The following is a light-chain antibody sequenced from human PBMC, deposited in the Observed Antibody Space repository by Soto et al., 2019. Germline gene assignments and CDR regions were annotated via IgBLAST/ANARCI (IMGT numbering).Light chain of an antibody. Sequence: QSVLTQPPSASGTPGQRVTISCSGSSSNIGSNYVYWYQQLQGTAPKLLIYRNNQRPSGVPDRFSGSKSGTSASLAISGLRSEDEAYYYCAAWDDSLSVHVVFGGGTKLTVL. V-gene: IGLV1-47*01. CDR3: AAWDDSLSVHVV. J-gene: IGLJ2*01. CDR1: SSNIGSNY. CDR2: RNN.